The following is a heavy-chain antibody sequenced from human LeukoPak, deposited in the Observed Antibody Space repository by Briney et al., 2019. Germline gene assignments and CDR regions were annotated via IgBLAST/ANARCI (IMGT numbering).Heavy chain of an antibody. CDR1: GYSMRSSRYY. CDR2: IYHSGST. CDR3: ARNYSMEIYYDSSDYFGAFDV. Sequence: SETLSLTCAVSGYSMRSSRYYWGWIRQPPGKGLEWIGSIYHSGSTYYNPSLKSRVTISVDTSKNQFSLKMTSVTAADTAVYYCARNYSMEIYYDSSDYFGAFDVWGQGTMVTVSS. D-gene: IGHD3-22*01. J-gene: IGHJ3*01. V-gene: IGHV4-39*07.